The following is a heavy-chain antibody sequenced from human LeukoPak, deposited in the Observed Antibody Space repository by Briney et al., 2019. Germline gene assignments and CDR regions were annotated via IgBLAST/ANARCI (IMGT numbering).Heavy chain of an antibody. CDR2: IYYSGST. CDR1: GLSISRGDYD. Sequence: SETLSLTCTVSGLSISRGDYDWRWIRQPPGKGLEWIGYIYYSGSTYDNPSPKSRFTITVDTSKNQFSLKLSSVTAADTAVYYCARAATDSSGYYYVKMGHNWFDPWGQGTLVTVSS. V-gene: IGHV4-30-4*01. CDR3: ARAATDSSGYYYVKMGHNWFDP. J-gene: IGHJ5*02. D-gene: IGHD3-22*01.